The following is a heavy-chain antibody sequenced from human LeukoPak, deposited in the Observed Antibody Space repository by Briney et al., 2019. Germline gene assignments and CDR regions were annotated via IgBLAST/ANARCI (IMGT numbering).Heavy chain of an antibody. CDR2: INHSGST. V-gene: IGHV4-34*01. J-gene: IGHJ4*02. Sequence: SETLSLTCAVYGGSFSGYYWSWIRQPPGKGLEWIGEINHSGSTNHNPSLKSRVTISVDTSKNQFSLKLSSVTAADTAVYYCARGSCSSTSCYFAYWGQGTLVTVSS. D-gene: IGHD2-2*01. CDR3: ARGSCSSTSCYFAY. CDR1: GGSFSGYY.